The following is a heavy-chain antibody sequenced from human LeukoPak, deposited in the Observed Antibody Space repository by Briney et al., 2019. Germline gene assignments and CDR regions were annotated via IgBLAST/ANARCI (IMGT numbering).Heavy chain of an antibody. CDR2: IIPRFGTA. CDR1: GGTFSSDA. V-gene: IGHV1-69*01. CDR3: TRLLPSSHHFFDS. Sequence: SVKVSCKASGGTFSSDAISWVRQAPGQGLEWMGGIIPRFGTANYGQSFQGRVTITADASTSTAYLELSRLRSEDTAVYYCTRLLPSSHHFFDSWGQGTLVTVSS. D-gene: IGHD6-6*01. J-gene: IGHJ4*02.